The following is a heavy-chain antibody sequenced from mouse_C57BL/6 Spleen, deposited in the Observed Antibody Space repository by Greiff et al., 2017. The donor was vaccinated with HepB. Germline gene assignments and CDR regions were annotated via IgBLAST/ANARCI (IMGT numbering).Heavy chain of an antibody. V-gene: IGHV1-18*01. Sequence: VHVKQSGPELVKPGASVKIPCKASGYTFTDYNMDWVKQSPGKSLEWIGDINPNNGGTIYNQKFKGKATLTVDKSSSTAYMELRSLTSEDTAVYYCATGHYYYGSSSWYFDVWGTGTTVTVSS. J-gene: IGHJ1*03. CDR3: ATGHYYYGSSSWYFDV. D-gene: IGHD1-1*01. CDR2: INPNNGGT. CDR1: GYTFTDYN.